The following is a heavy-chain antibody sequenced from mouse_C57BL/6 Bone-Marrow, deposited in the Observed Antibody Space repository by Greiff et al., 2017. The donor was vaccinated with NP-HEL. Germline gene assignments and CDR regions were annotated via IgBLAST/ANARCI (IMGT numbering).Heavy chain of an antibody. CDR2: IRSKSNNYAT. CDR1: GFSFTTYA. V-gene: IGHV10-1*01. D-gene: IGHD3-2*02. CDR3: VPGGSGPFAY. J-gene: IGHJ3*01. Sequence: EVHLVESGGGLVQPKGSLKLSCAASGFSFTTYAMNWVRQAPGKGLEWVARIRSKSNNYATYYADSVKDRFTISRDDSESMLYLQMNNLKTEDTAMYYCVPGGSGPFAYWGQGTLVTVSA.